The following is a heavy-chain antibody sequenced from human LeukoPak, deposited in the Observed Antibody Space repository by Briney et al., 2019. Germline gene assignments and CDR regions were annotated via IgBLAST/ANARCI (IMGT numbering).Heavy chain of an antibody. V-gene: IGHV1-8*01. J-gene: IGHJ6*02. CDR2: MNPNSGNT. CDR3: ARLYSSSFPSYYYYGMDV. D-gene: IGHD6-13*01. CDR1: GYTFTSYD. Sequence: GASVKVSCKASGYTFTSYDINWVRQATGQGLEWMGWMNPNSGNTGYAQKFQGRVTMTRNTSISTAYMELSSLRSEDTAVYYCARLYSSSFPSYYYYGMDVWGQGTTVTVSS.